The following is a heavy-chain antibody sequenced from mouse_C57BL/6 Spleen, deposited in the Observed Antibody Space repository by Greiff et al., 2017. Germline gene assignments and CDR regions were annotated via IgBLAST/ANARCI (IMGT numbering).Heavy chain of an antibody. Sequence: QVQLQQPGAELVRPGTSVTLSCKASGYTFTSYWMHWVKQRPGQGLEWIGVIDPSDSYTNYNQKFKGKATLTVDTSSSTAYMQLSSLTSEDSAVYYCARGPYGSSSYYFDYWGQGTTLTVSS. D-gene: IGHD1-1*01. CDR3: ARGPYGSSSYYFDY. J-gene: IGHJ2*01. V-gene: IGHV1-59*01. CDR2: IDPSDSYT. CDR1: GYTFTSYW.